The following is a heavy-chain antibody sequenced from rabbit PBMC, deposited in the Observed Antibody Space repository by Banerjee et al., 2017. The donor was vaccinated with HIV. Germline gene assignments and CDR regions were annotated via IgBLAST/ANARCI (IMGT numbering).Heavy chain of an antibody. V-gene: IGHV1S47*01. CDR2: INPGFGIT. J-gene: IGHJ4*01. CDR3: ARSNGYGAFNL. Sequence: ELVESGGGLVQPGESLKLSCKASGIDFSNYGISWVRQAPGKGLEWIAYINPGFGITNYANSVKGRFTISIDNAQNTVFLQMTSLTASDTATYFCARSNGYGAFNLWGQGTLVTVS. CDR1: GIDFSNYG. D-gene: IGHD6-1*01.